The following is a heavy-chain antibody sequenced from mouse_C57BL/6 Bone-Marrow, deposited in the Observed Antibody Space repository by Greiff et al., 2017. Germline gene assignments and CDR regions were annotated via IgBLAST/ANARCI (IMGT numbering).Heavy chain of an antibody. V-gene: IGHV2-5*01. D-gene: IGHD2-4*01. CDR1: GFSLTSYG. Sequence: VQLQQSGPGLVQPSQSLSITCTVSGFSLTSYGVHWVRQSPGKGLEWLGVIWRGGSTGYNAAFMSRLSITKDNSKSQVFFKMNSLQADDTAIYYCAKNSYYYDYDGGFAYWGQGTLVTVSA. CDR2: IWRGGST. J-gene: IGHJ3*01. CDR3: AKNSYYYDYDGGFAY.